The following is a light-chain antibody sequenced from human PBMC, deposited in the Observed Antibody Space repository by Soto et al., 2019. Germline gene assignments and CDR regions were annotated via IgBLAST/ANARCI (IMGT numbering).Light chain of an antibody. CDR1: QSISSW. V-gene: IGKV1-5*01. Sequence: DIQRAQSRASLSSSLVDVVTITYLASQSISSWLAWYQQKPGKAPKLLIYDASSLESGVPSRFSGSGSGTDFTLTISSLQPEDFATYYCQQSYRTPKTFGRGTKVDI. J-gene: IGKJ1*01. CDR2: DAS. CDR3: QQSYRTPKT.